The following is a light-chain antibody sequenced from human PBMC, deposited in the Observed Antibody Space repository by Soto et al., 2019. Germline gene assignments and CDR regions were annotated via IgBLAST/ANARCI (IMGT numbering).Light chain of an antibody. CDR1: QGISNY. J-gene: IGKJ1*01. CDR3: QQLNSYPQT. Sequence: DIPLTQSPPFLSASVGDRVTITCRASQGISNYFAWYQQNPGKAPKLLIFAASTLQSGVPSRFSGSGSGTEFTLTISSLQPEDFATYYYQQLNSYPQTFGQGTKVEIK. CDR2: AAS. V-gene: IGKV1-9*01.